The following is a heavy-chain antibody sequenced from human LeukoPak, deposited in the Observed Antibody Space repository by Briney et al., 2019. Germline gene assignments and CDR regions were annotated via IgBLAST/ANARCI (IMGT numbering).Heavy chain of an antibody. CDR2: ISSGSSYI. D-gene: IGHD3-3*01. J-gene: IGHJ4*02. CDR3: ARAPTRSGYYTGFDY. CDR1: GFTFSSYS. Sequence: PGGSLRLSCAASGFTFSSYSMKWVRQAPGKGLEWVSSISSGSSYIYYADSVKGRFTISRDNAKNSLYLQMNSLRAEDTAVYYCARAPTRSGYYTGFDYWGQGTLVTVSS. V-gene: IGHV3-21*01.